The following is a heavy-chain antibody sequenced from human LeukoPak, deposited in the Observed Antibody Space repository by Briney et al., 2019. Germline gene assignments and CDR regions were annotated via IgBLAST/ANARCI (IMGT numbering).Heavy chain of an antibody. Sequence: SETLSLTCAVSGGSISSSNWWSWVRQPPGKGLEWIGEIYHSGSTNYNPSLKSRVTISVDKSKNQFSLKLSSVTAADTAVYYCARHPSFTIFGVITAFDLWGRGTLVTVSS. CDR3: ARHPSFTIFGVITAFDL. D-gene: IGHD3-3*01. CDR2: IYHSGST. V-gene: IGHV4-4*02. CDR1: GGSISSSNW. J-gene: IGHJ2*01.